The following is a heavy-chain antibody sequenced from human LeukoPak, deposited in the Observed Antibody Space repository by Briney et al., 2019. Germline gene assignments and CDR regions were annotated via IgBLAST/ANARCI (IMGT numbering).Heavy chain of an antibody. V-gene: IGHV1-24*01. J-gene: IGHJ1*01. D-gene: IGHD3-22*01. CDR1: GYTLTKLS. CDR3: ARGQGYYYDSSGYYYGEYFQH. Sequence: ASVKVSCKVSGYTLTKLSMHWVRQAPGKGLEWMGGFDPEDGETIYAQKFQGRVTMTRNTSISTAYMELSSLRSEDTAVYYCARGQGYYYDSSGYYYGEYFQHWGQGTLVTVSS. CDR2: FDPEDGET.